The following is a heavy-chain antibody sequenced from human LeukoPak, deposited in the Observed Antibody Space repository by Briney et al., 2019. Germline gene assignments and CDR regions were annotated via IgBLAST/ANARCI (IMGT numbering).Heavy chain of an antibody. CDR2: ISSSSSYI. V-gene: IGHV3-21*01. D-gene: IGHD5-12*01. CDR3: ARAAYSGYDWDY. Sequence: GGSLRLSCAASGFTFSSYSMNWVRQAPGKGLEWVSSISSSSSYIYYADSVKGRFSNSRDNAKNSLYLQMNSLRAEDTAVYYCARAAYSGYDWDYWGQGTLVTVSS. J-gene: IGHJ4*02. CDR1: GFTFSSYS.